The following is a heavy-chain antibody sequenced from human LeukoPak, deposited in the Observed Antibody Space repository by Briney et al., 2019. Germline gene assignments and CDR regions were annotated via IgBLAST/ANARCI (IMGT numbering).Heavy chain of an antibody. D-gene: IGHD6-13*01. J-gene: IGHJ3*02. CDR2: ISYDGSNK. CDR3: AKQQLADDAFDI. Sequence: GGSLRLSCAASGFTFSSYAMHWVRQAPGKGLEWVAVISYDGSNKYYADSVKGRFTISRDNSKNTLYLQMNSLRAEDTAVYYCAKQQLADDAFDIWGQGTMVTVSS. CDR1: GFTFSSYA. V-gene: IGHV3-30-3*02.